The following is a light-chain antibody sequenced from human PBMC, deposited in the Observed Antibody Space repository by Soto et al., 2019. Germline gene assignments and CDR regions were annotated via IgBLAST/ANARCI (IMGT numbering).Light chain of an antibody. J-gene: IGKJ3*01. Sequence: DIPMTQSPSSLSASVGDRVTITCRASQGISNYLAWYQQKPGKVPKLLIYAASTLQSGVPSRFSGGGSGTDFTLAISSLQPEDVATYYCQKYNGDPFAFGPGTKVEIK. CDR1: QGISNY. V-gene: IGKV1-27*01. CDR2: AAS. CDR3: QKYNGDPFA.